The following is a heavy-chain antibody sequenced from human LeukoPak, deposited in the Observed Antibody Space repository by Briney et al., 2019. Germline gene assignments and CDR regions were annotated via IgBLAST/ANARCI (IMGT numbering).Heavy chain of an antibody. V-gene: IGHV6-1*01. Sequence: SQTLSLTCAISGDSDSTNSAAWNWIRQSPSRGLEWLGRTYYRSKWSHDYAPSVQSRITINPDTSKNQFSLHLNSVAPEDTAVYYCARGNRDFDSWGQGTLVTVSS. J-gene: IGHJ5*01. CDR2: TYYRSKWSH. CDR1: GDSDSTNSAA. CDR3: ARGNRDFDS. D-gene: IGHD2-21*02.